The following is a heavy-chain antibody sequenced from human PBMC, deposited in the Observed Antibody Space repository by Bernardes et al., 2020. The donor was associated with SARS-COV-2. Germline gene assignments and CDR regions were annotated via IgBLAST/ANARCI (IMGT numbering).Heavy chain of an antibody. D-gene: IGHD2-2*01. J-gene: IGHJ4*02. CDR2: ISGDGSVT. V-gene: IGHV3-74*01. CDR3: GSSSSTCCNQ. Sequence: GGTLRLSCAASGITFSSNCMHWVRQAPGKGLVWVSRISGDGSVTNYADPVKGRFIISRDNAKNTLYLQMNSLRDEDTAVYYCGSSSSTCCNQWGQGTLVTVAS. CDR1: GITFSSNC.